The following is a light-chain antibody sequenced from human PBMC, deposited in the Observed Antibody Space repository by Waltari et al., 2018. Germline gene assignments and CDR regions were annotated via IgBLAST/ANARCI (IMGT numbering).Light chain of an antibody. CDR3: QLYGSSPPMYT. CDR2: GAA. CDR1: QSVSSSY. V-gene: IGKV3-20*01. Sequence: EVVLTQSPGTLSLSPGERVSLSCRASQSVSSSYIAWYQQRPGQAPRLLIYGAATRATGIPDRFSGSGSGTDFTLTINRLELEDFAVYYCQLYGSSPPMYTFGQGTKLQIK. J-gene: IGKJ2*01.